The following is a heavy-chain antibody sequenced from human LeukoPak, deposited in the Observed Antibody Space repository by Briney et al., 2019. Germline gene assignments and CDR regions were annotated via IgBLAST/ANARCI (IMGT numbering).Heavy chain of an antibody. D-gene: IGHD6-6*01. V-gene: IGHV4-34*01. Sequence: ASETLSLTCAVYGGSFSGYYWSWIRQPPGKGLEWIGEINHSGSTNYNPSLKSRVTISVDTSKNQFSLKLSSVTAADTAVYYCAGGVRSSSSSGLLLSDWFDPWGQGTLVTVSS. J-gene: IGHJ5*02. CDR2: INHSGST. CDR3: AGGVRSSSSSGLLLSDWFDP. CDR1: GGSFSGYY.